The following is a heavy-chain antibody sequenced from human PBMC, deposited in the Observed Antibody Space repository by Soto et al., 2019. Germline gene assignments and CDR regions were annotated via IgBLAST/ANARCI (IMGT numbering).Heavy chain of an antibody. D-gene: IGHD3-16*01. Sequence: QVQLQEAGPGLVKPSETLSLTCTVSGGSISSSYWSWIRQPPGKGLEWIGYIYYSGSTNYNPSLKSRVTISVDTSMDPFSLKLSSVTAADTAVSYGAGGGGGYVDHWGRGTLVTVSS. J-gene: IGHJ4*02. CDR1: GGSISSSY. CDR2: IYYSGST. V-gene: IGHV4-59*01. CDR3: AGGGGGYVDH.